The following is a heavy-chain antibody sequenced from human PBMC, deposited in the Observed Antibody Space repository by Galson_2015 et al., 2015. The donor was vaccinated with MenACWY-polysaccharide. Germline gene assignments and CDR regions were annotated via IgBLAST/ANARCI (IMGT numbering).Heavy chain of an antibody. J-gene: IGHJ4*02. Sequence: SLRLSCAASGFSLNNHWMNWVRQAPGKGLEWVANMNQDGSTKYSIDSVKGRFTISRDNAKNSLSLQMNSLRGDDTAVYYCARGGLPGAMDFWGQGTLVTVSS. CDR3: ARGGLPGAMDF. CDR2: MNQDGSTK. CDR1: GFSLNNHW. V-gene: IGHV3-7*01. D-gene: IGHD2-2*01.